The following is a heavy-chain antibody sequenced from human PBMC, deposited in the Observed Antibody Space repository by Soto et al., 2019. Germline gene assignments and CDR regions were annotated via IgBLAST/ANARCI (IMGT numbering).Heavy chain of an antibody. D-gene: IGHD4-17*01. Sequence: WASVKVSCKTSGYTFTSYYIHWVRQAPGQGLEWMGIINPSGGSTSYAQKFQGRVTMTSDTSTSTVYMELSSLRSEDTAVYYCTLHGVDFDYWGQGTLVTVSS. CDR3: TLHGVDFDY. V-gene: IGHV1-46*01. CDR1: GYTFTSYY. J-gene: IGHJ4*02. CDR2: INPSGGST.